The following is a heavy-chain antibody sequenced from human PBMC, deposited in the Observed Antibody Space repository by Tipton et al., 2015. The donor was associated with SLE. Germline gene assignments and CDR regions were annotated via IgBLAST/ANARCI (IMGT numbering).Heavy chain of an antibody. V-gene: IGHV4-59*01. D-gene: IGHD1-26*01. J-gene: IGHJ4*02. CDR2: IYYSGST. CDR1: GGSISSYY. CDR3: ASNSGSHGGFDY. Sequence: TLSLTCTVSGGSISSYYWSWIRQPPGKGLGWIGYIYYSGSTNYNPSLKSRVTISVDTSKNQFSLKLSSVTAADTAVYYCASNSGSHGGFDYWGQGTLVTVSS.